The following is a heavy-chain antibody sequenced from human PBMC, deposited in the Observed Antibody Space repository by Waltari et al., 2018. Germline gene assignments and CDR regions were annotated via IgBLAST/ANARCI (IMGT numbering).Heavy chain of an antibody. D-gene: IGHD3-10*01. CDR3: ARDYTDPSGSSHDAFDI. Sequence: QVQLVQSGAEVKKPGASVKVSCKASGYTFTGYYMHWVRQAPGQGLEWMGWINPNSGGTNYAQKFQGRVTMTRDTSISTAYMELSRLRSDDTAVYYCARDYTDPSGSSHDAFDIWGQGTMVTASS. J-gene: IGHJ3*02. CDR1: GYTFTGYY. V-gene: IGHV1-2*02. CDR2: INPNSGGT.